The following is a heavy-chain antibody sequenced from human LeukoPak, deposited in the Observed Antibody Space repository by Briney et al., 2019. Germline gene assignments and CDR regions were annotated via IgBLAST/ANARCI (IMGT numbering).Heavy chain of an antibody. V-gene: IGHV4-59*01. CDR3: AREMGPNLTVNLV. CDR2: IYYSGST. CDR1: GGSISSYY. J-gene: IGHJ4*02. D-gene: IGHD3-9*01. Sequence: TSETLSLTCTVSGGSISSYYWSWIRQPPGKGLEWIGYIYYSGSTNYNPSLKSRVTISVDTSKNQFSLKLSSVTAPDTAVYYCAREMGPNLTVNLVWGRGTLVTV.